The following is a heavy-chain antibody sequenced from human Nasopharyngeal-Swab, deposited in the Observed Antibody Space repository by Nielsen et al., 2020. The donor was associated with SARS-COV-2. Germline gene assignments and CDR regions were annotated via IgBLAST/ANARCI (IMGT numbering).Heavy chain of an antibody. V-gene: IGHV3-33*01. CDR2: IWYDGSNK. J-gene: IGHJ6*02. CDR3: ASEGTVTSYYYYGMDV. Sequence: VRQAPGKGLEWVAVIWYDGSNKYYADSVKGRFTISRDNSKNTLYLQMNSLRAEDTAVYYCASEGTVTSYYYYGMDVWGQGTTVTVSS. D-gene: IGHD4-17*01.